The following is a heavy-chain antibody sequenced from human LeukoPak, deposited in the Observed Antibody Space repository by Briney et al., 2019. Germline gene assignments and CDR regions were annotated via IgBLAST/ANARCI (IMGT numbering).Heavy chain of an antibody. CDR2: INSDGINT. CDR3: AKGVKVPLLRYFSYYMDV. Sequence: GGSLRLSCAASGFTFSNYWMHWVRQAPRKGLVWVSRINSDGINTSYADSVKGRFTISRDNAKNTLNLQMNSLRAEDTAVYYCAKGVKVPLLRYFSYYMDVWGKGTTVTISS. D-gene: IGHD3-9*01. V-gene: IGHV3-74*01. J-gene: IGHJ6*03. CDR1: GFTFSNYW.